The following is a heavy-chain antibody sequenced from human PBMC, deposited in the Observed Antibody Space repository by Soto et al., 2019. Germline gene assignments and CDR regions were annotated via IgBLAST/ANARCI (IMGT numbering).Heavy chain of an antibody. J-gene: IGHJ3*02. CDR1: GFTFSSYS. V-gene: IGHV3-48*02. Sequence: GGSLRLSCAASGFTFSSYSMNWVRQAPGKGLEWVSYISSSSSTIYYADSVKGRFTISRDNAKNSLYLQMNSLRDEDTAVYYCASGHHNWDDAFDIWGQGTMVTVSS. CDR3: ASGHHNWDDAFDI. CDR2: ISSSSSTI. D-gene: IGHD1-20*01.